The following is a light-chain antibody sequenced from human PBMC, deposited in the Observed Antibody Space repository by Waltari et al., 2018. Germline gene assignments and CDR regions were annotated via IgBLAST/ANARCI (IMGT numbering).Light chain of an antibody. J-gene: IGLJ2*01. Sequence: QSALTQPASVSGSPGQSITISCTGTSSDVGSYDYVSWYQQHPGKAPKVMIYDVNNRPSGVSNRFSGSKSGNTASLTISGLQAEDEADYFRSSHRSDNVVVFGGGTKLTVL. CDR2: DVN. V-gene: IGLV2-14*01. CDR1: SSDVGSYDY. CDR3: SSHRSDNVVV.